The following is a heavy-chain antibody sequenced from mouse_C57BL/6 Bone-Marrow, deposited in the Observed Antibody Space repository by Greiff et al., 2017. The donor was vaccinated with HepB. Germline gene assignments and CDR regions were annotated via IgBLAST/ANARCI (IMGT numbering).Heavy chain of an antibody. CDR3: VRNYYGSSYHWYFDV. CDR2: IRSKSSNYAT. Sequence: EVQGVESGGGLVQPKGSLKLSCAASGFTFNTYAMHWVRQAPGKGLEWVARIRSKSSNYATYYADSVKDRFTISRDDSQSMLYLQMNNLKTEDTAMYYCVRNYYGSSYHWYFDVWGTGTTVTVSS. D-gene: IGHD1-1*01. V-gene: IGHV10-3*01. CDR1: GFTFNTYA. J-gene: IGHJ1*03.